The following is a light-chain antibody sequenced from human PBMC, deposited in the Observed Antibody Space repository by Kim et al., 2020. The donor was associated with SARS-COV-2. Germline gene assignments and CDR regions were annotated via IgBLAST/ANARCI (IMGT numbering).Light chain of an antibody. V-gene: IGKV3-20*01. J-gene: IGKJ2*01. CDR1: QSVSSSD. CDR3: QQYGSSPPYT. CDR2: GAS. Sequence: YPGERATLSCRASQSVSSSDLAWYQQKPGQAPRLLIYGASSRATGIPDRFSGSGSGTDFTLTISRLEPEDFAVYYCQQYGSSPPYTFGQGTKLEI.